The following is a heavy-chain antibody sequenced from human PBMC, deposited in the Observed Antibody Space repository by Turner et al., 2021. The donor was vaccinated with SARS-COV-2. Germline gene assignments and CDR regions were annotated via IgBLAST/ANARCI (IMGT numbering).Heavy chain of an antibody. CDR1: GYTLTELS. CDR3: ATGYAYCGGDCSIHY. D-gene: IGHD2-21*02. Sequence: QVQLVQSGAEVKTPGASVKVSCKVSGYTLTELSMHWVRQAPGKGLEWMGGFDPEDGETIYAQKFQGRVTMTEDTSTDTAYMELSSLRSEDTALYYCATGYAYCGGDCSIHYWGQGTLVTVSS. J-gene: IGHJ4*02. CDR2: FDPEDGET. V-gene: IGHV1-24*01.